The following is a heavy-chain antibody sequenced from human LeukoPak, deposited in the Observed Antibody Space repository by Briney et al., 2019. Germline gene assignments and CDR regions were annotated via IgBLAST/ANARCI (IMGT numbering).Heavy chain of an antibody. CDR2: IYHSGST. CDR3: ARNNYGERHDAFDI. V-gene: IGHV4-4*02. J-gene: IGHJ3*02. Sequence: PSGTLSLTCAVSGGSISSSNWWSGVRQPPGKGLEWIGEIYHSGSTNYNPSLKSRVTISVDKSKNQFSLKLSSVTAADTAVYYCARNNYGERHDAFDIWGQGTMVTVSS. CDR1: GGSISSSNW. D-gene: IGHD4-17*01.